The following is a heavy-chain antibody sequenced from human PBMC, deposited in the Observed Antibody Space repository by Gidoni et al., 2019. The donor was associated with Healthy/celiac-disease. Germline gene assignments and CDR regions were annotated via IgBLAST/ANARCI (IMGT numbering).Heavy chain of an antibody. J-gene: IGHJ3*02. CDR1: GYSFTSYW. Sequence: EVQLVQSGAEVKKPGESLKLSCKGSGYSFTSYWIGWVRQMPGKGLECMGIIYPGDSDTRYSPSFQGQVTISADKSISTAYLQWSSLKASDTAMYYCSRPRKGWTKYDAFDIWGQGTMVTVSS. D-gene: IGHD6-19*01. V-gene: IGHV5-51*01. CDR3: SRPRKGWTKYDAFDI. CDR2: IYPGDSDT.